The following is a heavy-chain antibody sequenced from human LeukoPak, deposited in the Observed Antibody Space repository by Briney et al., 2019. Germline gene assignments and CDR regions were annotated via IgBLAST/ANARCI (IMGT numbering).Heavy chain of an antibody. Sequence: SETLSLTCTVSGGSISSYYWSWIRQPPGKGLEWIGYIYYSGSTNYNPSLKSRVTISVDTSKNQFSLKLSSVTAADTAVYYCARTLPGGDYVWGGYPWGQGTLVTVSS. CDR2: IYYSGST. V-gene: IGHV4-59*01. D-gene: IGHD3-16*01. J-gene: IGHJ5*02. CDR1: GGSISSYY. CDR3: ARTLPGGDYVWGGYP.